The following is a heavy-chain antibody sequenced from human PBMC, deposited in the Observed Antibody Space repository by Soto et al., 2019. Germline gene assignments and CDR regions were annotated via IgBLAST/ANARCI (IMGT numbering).Heavy chain of an antibody. Sequence: QLQLQESGPGLVKPSETLSLTCTVSGGSISSSSYYWGWIRQPPGKGLEWIGSIYYSGSTCYTPSLKSLVPISVDTAINQSSLKPSSVTAADTAVYYSARQRQWLVRGDFDSWGHGTLVTVSS. D-gene: IGHD6-19*01. CDR1: GGSISSSSYY. V-gene: IGHV4-39*01. CDR2: IYYSGST. J-gene: IGHJ4*01. CDR3: ARQRQWLVRGDFDS.